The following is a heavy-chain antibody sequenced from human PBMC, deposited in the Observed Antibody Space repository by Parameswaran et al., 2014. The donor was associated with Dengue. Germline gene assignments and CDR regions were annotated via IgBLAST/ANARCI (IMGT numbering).Heavy chain of an antibody. J-gene: IGHJ4*02. V-gene: IGHV4-34*01. CDR2: INHSGST. D-gene: IGHD3-3*01. CDR3: ATHPLYYDFWSGYYPSYFDY. Sequence: RWIRQPPGKGLEWIGEINHSGSTNYNPSLKSRVTISVDTSKNQFSLKLSSVTAADTAVYYCATHPLYYDFWSGYYPSYFDYWGQGTLVTVSS.